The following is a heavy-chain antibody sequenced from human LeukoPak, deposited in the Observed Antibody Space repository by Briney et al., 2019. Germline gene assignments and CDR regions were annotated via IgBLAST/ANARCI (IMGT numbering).Heavy chain of an antibody. CDR2: IYYSGST. V-gene: IGHV4-39*07. D-gene: IGHD5-12*01. CDR1: GGSISSSSYY. J-gene: IGHJ4*02. Sequence: SETLSLTCTVSGGSISSSSYYWGWIRQPPGKGLEWIGSIYYSGSTYYNPSLKSRVTISVDTSKNQFSLKLSSVTAADTAVYYCARDSRRAYSGYDLWGQGTLVTVSS. CDR3: ARDSRRAYSGYDL.